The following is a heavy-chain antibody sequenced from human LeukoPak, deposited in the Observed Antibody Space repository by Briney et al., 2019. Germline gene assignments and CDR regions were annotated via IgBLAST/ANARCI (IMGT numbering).Heavy chain of an antibody. D-gene: IGHD2-2*01. Sequence: SETLSLTCAVYGGSFSGYYWSWIRQPPGKGLEWIGEINHSGSTNYNPSLKSRVTISVDRSKNQFSLKLSSVTAADTAVYYCARGYQLLTNWFDPWGQGTLVTVSS. V-gene: IGHV4-34*01. J-gene: IGHJ5*02. CDR1: GGSFSGYY. CDR3: ARGYQLLTNWFDP. CDR2: INHSGST.